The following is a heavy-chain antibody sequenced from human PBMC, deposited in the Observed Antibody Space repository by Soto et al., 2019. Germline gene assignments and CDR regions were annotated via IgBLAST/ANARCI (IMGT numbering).Heavy chain of an antibody. CDR2: ISSYNDKT. Sequence: QVQLVQSGAEVKKPGASVKVSCKTSGYTFRTYGISWVRQAPGQGLAWMGWISSYNDKTKYSQKIEGRATMTTDTFTRTAYLELRSLRADDTAVYYCARDSHDYDSSYWYFDFWGRGTLVTVSS. J-gene: IGHJ2*01. D-gene: IGHD3-22*01. CDR3: ARDSHDYDSSYWYFDF. CDR1: GYTFRTYG. V-gene: IGHV1-18*01.